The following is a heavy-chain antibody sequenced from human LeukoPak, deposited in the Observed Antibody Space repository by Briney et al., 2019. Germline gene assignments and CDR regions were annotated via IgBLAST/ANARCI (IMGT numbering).Heavy chain of an antibody. Sequence: GGSLRLSCAASGFTFSSHAMSWVRQAPGKGLEWVAVISYDGSNKYYADSVKGRFTISRDNSKNTLYLQMNSLRAEDTAVYYCAKVGSSGYDFDYWGQGTLVTVSS. CDR3: AKVGSSGYDFDY. CDR1: GFTFSSHA. J-gene: IGHJ4*02. V-gene: IGHV3-30*18. CDR2: ISYDGSNK. D-gene: IGHD3-3*01.